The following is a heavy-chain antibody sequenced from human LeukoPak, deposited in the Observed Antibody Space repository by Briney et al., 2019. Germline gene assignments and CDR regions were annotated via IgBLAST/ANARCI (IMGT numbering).Heavy chain of an antibody. D-gene: IGHD2-2*01. CDR3: AKDQAIVVPAATGDPLDY. CDR2: IRYEGSNK. CDR1: VFTFSSYG. V-gene: IGHV3-30*02. J-gene: IGHJ4*02. Sequence: GGSLRLSCAASVFTFSSYGMHWVRQAPGKGLEWVAFIRYEGSNKYYADSFKGRFTISRGNSKNTLYLQMNSLRAEDTAVYYCAKDQAIVVPAATGDPLDYWGQGTLVTVSS.